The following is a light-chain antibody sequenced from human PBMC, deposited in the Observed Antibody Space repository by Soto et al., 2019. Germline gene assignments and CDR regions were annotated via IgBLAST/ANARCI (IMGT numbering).Light chain of an antibody. Sequence: QSALTQPVSVSGSPGQSITISCTGSGRDIGAYDYVSWYQQHPGKAPKLLIYGVNNRPSGVSYRFSASKSAFTASLTISGLQAEDEAHYYCSSYTTSYFYVFGPGTKVTVL. J-gene: IGLJ1*01. CDR2: GVN. V-gene: IGLV2-14*01. CDR1: GRDIGAYDY. CDR3: SSYTTSYFYV.